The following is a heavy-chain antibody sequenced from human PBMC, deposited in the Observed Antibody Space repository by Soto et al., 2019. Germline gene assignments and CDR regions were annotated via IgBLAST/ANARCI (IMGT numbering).Heavy chain of an antibody. D-gene: IGHD2-15*01. CDR1: GFTFSSYA. CDR2: ISYDGSNK. V-gene: IGHV3-30-3*01. J-gene: IGHJ4*02. CDR3: ARDQSVVAGLSRYFDY. Sequence: GGSLRLSCAASGFTFSSYAMHWVRQAPGKGLEWVAVISYDGSNKYYADSVKGRFTISRDNSKNTLYLQMNSLRAEDTAVYYCARDQSVVAGLSRYFDYWGQGTLVTVSS.